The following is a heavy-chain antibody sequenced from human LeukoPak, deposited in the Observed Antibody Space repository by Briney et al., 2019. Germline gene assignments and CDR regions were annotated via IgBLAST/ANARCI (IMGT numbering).Heavy chain of an antibody. Sequence: PSETLSLTCTVSGGSINTYYWGWIRQSPGKGLEWIGYIYSSGTTNYNPSLKSRVTMSIATSENQFALKLSSVAAADTALYYCARHGSGWSFDYWGRGALVTVSS. CDR1: GGSINTYY. J-gene: IGHJ4*02. CDR3: ARHGSGWSFDY. V-gene: IGHV4-59*08. D-gene: IGHD6-19*01. CDR2: IYSSGTT.